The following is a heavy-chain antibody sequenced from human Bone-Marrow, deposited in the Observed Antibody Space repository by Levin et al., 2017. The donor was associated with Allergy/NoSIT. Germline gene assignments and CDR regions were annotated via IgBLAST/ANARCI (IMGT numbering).Heavy chain of an antibody. CDR2: IIPIFGTA. D-gene: IGHD2-2*01. J-gene: IGHJ6*02. V-gene: IGHV1-69*01. CDR1: GGTFSSYA. Sequence: KISCKASGGTFSSYAISWVRQAPGQGLEWMGGIIPIFGTANYAQKFQGRVTITADESTSTAYMELSSLRSEDTAVYYCARGDLVVVPYYYGMDVWGQGTTVTVSS. CDR3: ARGDLVVVPYYYGMDV.